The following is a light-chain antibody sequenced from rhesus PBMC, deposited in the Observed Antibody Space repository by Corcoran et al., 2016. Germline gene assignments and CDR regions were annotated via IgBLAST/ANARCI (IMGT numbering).Light chain of an antibody. CDR1: ENVNNY. V-gene: IGKV1-74*01. CDR3: PHGYSTPLT. J-gene: IGKJ4*01. Sequence: DIQMTQSPSSLSASVGDRVTITCRASENVNNYLNWYQQKPGKAPKLLTYKASTLQSGVPSRFSGSGSGTVYTFTISSLQPEDVATYYCPHGYSTPLTFGGGTKVELK. CDR2: KAS.